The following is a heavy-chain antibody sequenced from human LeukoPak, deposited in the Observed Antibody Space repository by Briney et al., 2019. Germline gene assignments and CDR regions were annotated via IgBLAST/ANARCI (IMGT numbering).Heavy chain of an antibody. J-gene: IGHJ4*02. CDR1: GGTFSSYT. V-gene: IGHV1-69*02. CDR3: ARHTHSSGWVFDY. D-gene: IGHD6-19*01. CDR2: IIPILGIA. Sequence: SVKVSCKASGGTFSSYTISWVRQAPGQGLEWIGRIIPILGIANYAQKFQGRVTITADKSTSTAYMELCSLRSEDTAVYYCARHTHSSGWVFDYWGQGTLVTVSS.